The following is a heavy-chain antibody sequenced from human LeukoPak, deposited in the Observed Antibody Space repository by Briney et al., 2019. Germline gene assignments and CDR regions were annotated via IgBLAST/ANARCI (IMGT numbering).Heavy chain of an antibody. CDR3: ASPEDGGNSYSFDY. Sequence: PGGSLRLSCAASGFTFSSYWMHWVRQAPGKGLVWVAFIRSDGSDKYYADSVKGRFTISRDNSKNTLFLQMNSLRPEDTAVYYCASPEDGGNSYSFDYWGQGTLVTVSS. D-gene: IGHD4-23*01. CDR1: GFTFSSYW. J-gene: IGHJ4*02. V-gene: IGHV3-30*02. CDR2: IRSDGSDK.